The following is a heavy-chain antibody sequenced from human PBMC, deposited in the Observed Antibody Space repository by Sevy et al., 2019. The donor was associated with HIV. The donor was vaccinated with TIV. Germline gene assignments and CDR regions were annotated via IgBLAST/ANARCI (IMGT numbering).Heavy chain of an antibody. CDR1: GYTFTGYF. CDR3: ASPGGYRYGSLLDY. Sequence: ASVKVSCKASGYTFTGYFIHWVRQAPGQGLEWMGWINPNSGDTNYAQKFQGRVTVTRDTSINTAYMELSRLRSDDTAVYYWASPGGYRYGSLLDYWGQGTLVTVSS. V-gene: IGHV1-2*02. D-gene: IGHD5-18*01. J-gene: IGHJ4*02. CDR2: INPNSGDT.